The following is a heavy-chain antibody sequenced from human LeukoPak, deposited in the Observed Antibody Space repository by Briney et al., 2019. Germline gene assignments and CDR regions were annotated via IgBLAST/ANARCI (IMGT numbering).Heavy chain of an antibody. CDR1: GFTFSSYS. Sequence: GGSLRLSCAASGFTFSSYSMNWVRQAPGKGLEWVSSISSSSSYIYYADSVKGRFTISRDNAKNSLYLQTNSLRAEDTAVYYCARDCSSTSCYLFDYWGQGTLVTVSS. CDR3: ARDCSSTSCYLFDY. J-gene: IGHJ4*02. V-gene: IGHV3-21*01. D-gene: IGHD2-2*01. CDR2: ISSSSSYI.